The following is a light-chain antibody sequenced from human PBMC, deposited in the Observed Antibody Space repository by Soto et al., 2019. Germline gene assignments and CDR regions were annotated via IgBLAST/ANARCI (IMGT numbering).Light chain of an antibody. V-gene: IGKV1-39*01. CDR2: AAS. Sequence: DIQMTQSPPALSASVGDRVTISCRASQRIASYLNWYQQKPGKAPKVLIYAASGLQSGVPSRFSGSGSGTDFTLTITSLQPEDFATYYCQQSYGTPRTFGQGTKVDIK. J-gene: IGKJ1*01. CDR3: QQSYGTPRT. CDR1: QRIASY.